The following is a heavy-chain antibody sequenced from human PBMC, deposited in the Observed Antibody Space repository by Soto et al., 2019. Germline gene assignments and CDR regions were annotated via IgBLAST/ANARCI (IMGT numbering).Heavy chain of an antibody. CDR2: INAGNGNT. Sequence: ASVQVSCKASGYTFTSYAMHWVRQAPGQRLEWMGWINAGNGNTKYSQTFQGRVTITRDTSASTAYMELSSLRSEDTAVYYCERALVLVPAAIDWFDPWGEGTLVTVSS. CDR1: GYTFTSYA. D-gene: IGHD2-2*01. V-gene: IGHV1-3*01. J-gene: IGHJ5*02. CDR3: ERALVLVPAAIDWFDP.